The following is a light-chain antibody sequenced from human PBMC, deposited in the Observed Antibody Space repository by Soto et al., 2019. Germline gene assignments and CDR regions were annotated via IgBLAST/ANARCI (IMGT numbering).Light chain of an antibody. V-gene: IGKV1-39*01. Sequence: DIKTTQSPSSLSASVGDRVTITCQASQDISNYLNWYQQKPGRAPKLLIYAASGLESGVPSTFSGSGSGTEFTLTISSVQPDDFATYFCQHYGTFSWTFGQGTKVDIK. J-gene: IGKJ1*01. CDR3: QHYGTFSWT. CDR1: QDISNY. CDR2: AAS.